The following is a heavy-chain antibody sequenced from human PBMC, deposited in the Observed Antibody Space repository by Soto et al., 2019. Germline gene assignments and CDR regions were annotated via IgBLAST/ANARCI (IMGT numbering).Heavy chain of an antibody. Sequence: EVQLVESGGGLVKPGGSLRLSCAASGFTFSNAWMSWVRQAPGKGLEWVGRIKSKTDGGTTDYAAPVKGRFTISRADSKNTLYLQMNSRQTGDPAGYYCTTEYYDIFTGYWGGFDYWGQGTLVTVSS. CDR1: GFTFSNAW. V-gene: IGHV3-15*01. CDR3: TTEYYDIFTGYWGGFDY. J-gene: IGHJ4*02. CDR2: IKSKTDGGTT. D-gene: IGHD3-9*01.